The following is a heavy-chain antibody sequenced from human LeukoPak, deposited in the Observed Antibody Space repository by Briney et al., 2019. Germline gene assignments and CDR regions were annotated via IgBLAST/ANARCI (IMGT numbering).Heavy chain of an antibody. V-gene: IGHV3-74*01. Sequence: PGGSLRLSCAASGFTFISYWMHWVRQAPGKGLVWVSRINSDGSSTSYADSVKGRFTISRDNAKNTLYLQMNSLRAEDTAAYYCTSQGREGWFDPWGQGTLVTVSS. CDR1: GFTFISYW. D-gene: IGHD1-26*01. J-gene: IGHJ5*02. CDR3: TSQGREGWFDP. CDR2: INSDGSST.